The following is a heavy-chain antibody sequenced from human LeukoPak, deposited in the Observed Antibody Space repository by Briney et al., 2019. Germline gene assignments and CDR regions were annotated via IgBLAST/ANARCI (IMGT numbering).Heavy chain of an antibody. Sequence: SETLSLTCTVSGGSISTYYWNWIRQPPGKGLEWIGYVYYSGSTNQNPSLKSRVTISIDTSKSQFSLKLSSVTAADTAVYYCARGRIEGLEPGFWYYYYYMDVWGKGTTVTVSS. V-gene: IGHV4-59*12. CDR3: ARGRIEGLEPGFWYYYYYMDV. CDR1: GGSISTYY. CDR2: VYYSGST. D-gene: IGHD1-1*01. J-gene: IGHJ6*03.